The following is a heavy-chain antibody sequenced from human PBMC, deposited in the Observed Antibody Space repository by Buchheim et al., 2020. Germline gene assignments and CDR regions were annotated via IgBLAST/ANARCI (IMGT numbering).Heavy chain of an antibody. CDR3: ARTLRCRGGSCYSSLYYFDY. CDR1: GFTFSDYY. V-gene: IGHV3-11*01. Sequence: QVQLVESGGGLVKPGGSLRLSCAASGFTFSDYYMSWIRQAPGKGLEWVSYISSSSSTIYYADSVKGRVTISRDNGKNSPYLQRNSLRGEDTAVYYCARTLRCRGGSCYSSLYYFDYWGQGTL. CDR2: ISSSSSTI. D-gene: IGHD2-15*01. J-gene: IGHJ4*02.